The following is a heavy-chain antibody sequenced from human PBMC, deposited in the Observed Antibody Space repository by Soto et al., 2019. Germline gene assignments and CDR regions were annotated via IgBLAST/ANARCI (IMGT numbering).Heavy chain of an antibody. CDR1: GFSLTTSGVG. CDR3: AHRTTTVTWWFDP. CDR2: IYWDDDK. D-gene: IGHD4-17*01. V-gene: IGHV2-5*02. J-gene: IGHJ5*02. Sequence: QITLKESGPTLVKSTQTLTLTCTFSGFSLTTSGVGVGWIRKPPRKALEWLALIYWDDDKRYSPSLKSRRTIPKETSKNQVVLTMTTMDPADTATYFCAHRTTTVTWWFDPWGQGTLVTVSS.